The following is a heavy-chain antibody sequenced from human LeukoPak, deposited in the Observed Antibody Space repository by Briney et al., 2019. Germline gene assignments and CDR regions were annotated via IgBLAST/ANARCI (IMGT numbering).Heavy chain of an antibody. D-gene: IGHD1-26*01. CDR1: GGSISSGSYY. CDR2: IYTSGST. J-gene: IGHJ4*02. Sequence: SQTLSLTCTVSGGSISSGSYYWSCIRQPAGKGLEWIGRIYTSGSTNYNPSLKSRVTISVDTSKNQFSLKLSSVTAADTAVYYCARSGSRGSFDYWGQGTLVTVSS. V-gene: IGHV4-61*02. CDR3: ARSGSRGSFDY.